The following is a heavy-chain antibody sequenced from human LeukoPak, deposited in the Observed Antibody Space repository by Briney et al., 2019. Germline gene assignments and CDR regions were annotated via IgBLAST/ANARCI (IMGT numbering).Heavy chain of an antibody. J-gene: IGHJ4*02. CDR1: GFIFSRSS. CDR3: AKLLGDVTTLDY. Sequence: GGSLRLSCAGSGFIFSRSSMTWVRQSPGKGLEWVSTINPDGSMKWYLDSVNGRFTISRDNSDNAVFLQMDSLRVEDMAVYYCAKLLGDVTTLDYWGQGILVTVSS. D-gene: IGHD3-16*01. V-gene: IGHV3-7*01. CDR2: INPDGSMK.